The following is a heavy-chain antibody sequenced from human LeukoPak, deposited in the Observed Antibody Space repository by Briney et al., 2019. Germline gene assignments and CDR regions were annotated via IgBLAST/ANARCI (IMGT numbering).Heavy chain of an antibody. CDR1: GGSISGSY. CDR2: ISQSGST. CDR3: ARNLDAN. Sequence: PSETLSLTCIISGGSISGSYWSCIREPPGKGLEWIGYISQSGSTNYNPSLKSRVTISRDTSKNQIALTLSSVTAADTAVYYCARNLDANWGQGTLVTVSS. V-gene: IGHV4-59*01. J-gene: IGHJ4*02. D-gene: IGHD1-1*01.